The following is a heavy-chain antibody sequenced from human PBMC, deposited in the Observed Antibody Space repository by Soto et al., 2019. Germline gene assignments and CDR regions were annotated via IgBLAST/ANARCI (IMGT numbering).Heavy chain of an antibody. Sequence: SEALSLTCTVSGGSISSSSYYWGWIRQPPGKGLEWIGSIYYSGSTYYNPSLKSRVTISVDTSKNQFSLKLSSVTAADTAVYYCARMRWLQFRIDYWGQGTLVTVSS. CDR3: ARMRWLQFRIDY. V-gene: IGHV4-39*01. D-gene: IGHD5-12*01. J-gene: IGHJ4*02. CDR1: GGSISSSSYY. CDR2: IYYSGST.